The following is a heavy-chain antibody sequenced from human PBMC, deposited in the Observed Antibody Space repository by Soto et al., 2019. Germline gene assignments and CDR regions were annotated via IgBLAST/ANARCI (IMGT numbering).Heavy chain of an antibody. CDR1: GFSFDDYA. J-gene: IGHJ3*02. CDR2: ITWNSGST. Sequence: GGSLRLSCEASGFSFDDYAMHWVRQAPGKGLEWVSGITWNSGSTGYADSVKGRFTISRDNAKNSVSLQMNSLRTEDTALYYCARDRVRWQWLVSAFDIWGQGTTVTVSS. V-gene: IGHV3-9*01. D-gene: IGHD6-19*01. CDR3: ARDRVRWQWLVSAFDI.